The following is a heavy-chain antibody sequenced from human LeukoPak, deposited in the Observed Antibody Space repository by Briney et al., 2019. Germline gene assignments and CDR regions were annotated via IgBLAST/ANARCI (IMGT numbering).Heavy chain of an antibody. CDR1: GGSISSGGYS. Sequence: SETLSLTCAVSGGSISSGGYSWRWIRQPPGKGLEWIGYIYHSGSTYYNPSLKSRVTISVDRSKNQFSLKLSSVTAADTAVYYCARGGYSYGWVYWGQGTLVTVSS. J-gene: IGHJ4*02. D-gene: IGHD5-18*01. CDR2: IYHSGST. CDR3: ARGGYSYGWVY. V-gene: IGHV4-30-2*01.